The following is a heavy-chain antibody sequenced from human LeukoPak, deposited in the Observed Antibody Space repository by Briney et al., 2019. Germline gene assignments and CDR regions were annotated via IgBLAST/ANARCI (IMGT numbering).Heavy chain of an antibody. Sequence: GGSLRLSCAASGFTFSSYEMNWVRQAPGKGLEWVSYISSSGTTIYYADSVKGRFSISRDNAKNSLYLQMSSLRAEDTAAYYCAREWYSSSAYYGMDVWGQGTTVTVSS. CDR1: GFTFSSYE. V-gene: IGHV3-48*03. D-gene: IGHD6-6*01. CDR3: AREWYSSSAYYGMDV. J-gene: IGHJ6*02. CDR2: ISSSGTTI.